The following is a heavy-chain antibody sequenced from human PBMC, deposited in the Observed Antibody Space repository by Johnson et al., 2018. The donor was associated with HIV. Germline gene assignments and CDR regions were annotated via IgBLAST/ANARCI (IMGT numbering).Heavy chain of an antibody. CDR1: GFTFSRYG. V-gene: IGHV3-30*02. Sequence: QVQLVESGGGVVQPGGSLRLSCVASGFTFSRYGMHWVRQAPGKGLEWVAFIPNDGSNEYYADSVKGRFTISRDNSKNTLYLQMNSLRAEDTAVYYCARGLAADAFDIWGQGTMVTVSS. CDR2: IPNDGSNE. D-gene: IGHD6-13*01. J-gene: IGHJ3*02. CDR3: ARGLAADAFDI.